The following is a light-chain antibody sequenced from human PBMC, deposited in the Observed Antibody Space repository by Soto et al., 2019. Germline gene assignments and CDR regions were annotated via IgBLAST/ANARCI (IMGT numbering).Light chain of an antibody. V-gene: IGKV3-20*01. CDR3: QQYGTSPWT. CDR1: QGVNSHY. Sequence: ENVLTQSPATLSLSPGEGATLSCRASQGVNSHYLAWFQQRPGQPPRLLIYGASSRATDISDRFSGSGSGTDFTLTISRLEPADFGVYYCQQYGTSPWTFGQGTKLEVK. CDR2: GAS. J-gene: IGKJ1*01.